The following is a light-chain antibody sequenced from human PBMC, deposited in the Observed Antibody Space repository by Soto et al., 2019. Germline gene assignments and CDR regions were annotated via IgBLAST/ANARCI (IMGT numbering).Light chain of an antibody. CDR1: QSINNY. J-gene: IGKJ1*01. Sequence: DIQMTPSPSSLSASVGDRVTITCRASQSINNYLNWYQQRPGEAPNLLIHTASTLQSGDPSGFSGGGSGTDFTLTISSLQPEDFATYYCQQTHRTPWTFGQGTKVDIK. CDR2: TAS. V-gene: IGKV1-39*01. CDR3: QQTHRTPWT.